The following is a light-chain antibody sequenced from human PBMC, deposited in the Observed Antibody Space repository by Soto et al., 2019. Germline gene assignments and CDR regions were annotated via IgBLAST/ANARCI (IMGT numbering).Light chain of an antibody. Sequence: DIQMTQSPSSVSASVGDRVTITCRTSQSFSNYLAWYQHRPGKAPKLLIYSATVLQSGVPSRFSGSGSGTDFTLTISRLQPEDSATYYCQQTYTIPWTFGQGTRVEI. V-gene: IGKV1-39*01. CDR1: QSFSNY. CDR3: QQTYTIPWT. CDR2: SAT. J-gene: IGKJ1*01.